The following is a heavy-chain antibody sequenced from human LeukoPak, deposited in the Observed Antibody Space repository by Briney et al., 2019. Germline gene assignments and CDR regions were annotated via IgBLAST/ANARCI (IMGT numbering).Heavy chain of an antibody. D-gene: IGHD1-26*01. CDR2: IYAGGNI. V-gene: IGHV3-53*01. CDR3: AANGSTYFDH. CDR1: GFTVSTSY. Sequence: PGGSLRLSCAASGFTVSTSYMSWVRQAPGKGLEWVSVIYAGGNIHYAASVKGRFTISRDNSKNTLYLQMNGLRADDTAVYYCAANGSTYFDHWGQGAPVAVSS. J-gene: IGHJ4*02.